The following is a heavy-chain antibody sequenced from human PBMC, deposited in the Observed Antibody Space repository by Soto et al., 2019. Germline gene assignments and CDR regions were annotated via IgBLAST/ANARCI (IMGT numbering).Heavy chain of an antibody. D-gene: IGHD3-3*01. CDR2: SWFDGKNK. CDR3: ARYYDFCRAQRETAFDI. J-gene: IGHJ3*02. CDR1: GFNFRRGG. Sequence: GGSLRLSCVASGFNFRRGGMHWGRQAPGEGREWVAVSWFDGKNKDYADSVKGRFTISRDNSKNTLFLQVKSLRAEDTAVYYCARYYDFCRAQRETAFDIWGQGTLVTVSS. V-gene: IGHV3-33*01.